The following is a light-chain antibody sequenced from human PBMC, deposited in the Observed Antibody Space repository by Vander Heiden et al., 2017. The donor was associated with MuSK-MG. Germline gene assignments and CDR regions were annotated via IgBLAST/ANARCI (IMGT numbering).Light chain of an antibody. V-gene: IGKV1-NL1*01. Sequence: DIQMTQSPSSLSASVGDRVTITCRASQGISISLAWYQQTPGKAPKVLVYGTSRLASGVPSRFSGSGSGTDSTLTISSLQPEDFATYYCQQYDSTPWTFGQGTKVDIK. J-gene: IGKJ1*01. CDR3: QQYDSTPWT. CDR2: GTS. CDR1: QGISIS.